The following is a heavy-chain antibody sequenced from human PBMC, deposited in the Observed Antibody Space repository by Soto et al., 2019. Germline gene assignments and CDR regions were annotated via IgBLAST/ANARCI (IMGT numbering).Heavy chain of an antibody. V-gene: IGHV4-34*01. CDR3: ARLKVTTRWYYYYGMDV. D-gene: IGHD4-17*01. Sequence: SETLSLTCAVYGGSLSGYYWSWIRQPPGKGLEWIGEINHSGSTNYNPSLKSRVTISVDTSKNQFSLKLSSVTAADTAVYYCARLKVTTRWYYYYGMDVWGQGTTVTVSS. CDR1: GGSLSGYY. CDR2: INHSGST. J-gene: IGHJ6*02.